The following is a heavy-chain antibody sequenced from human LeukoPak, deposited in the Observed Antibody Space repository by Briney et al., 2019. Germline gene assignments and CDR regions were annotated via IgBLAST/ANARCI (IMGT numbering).Heavy chain of an antibody. D-gene: IGHD3-22*01. Sequence: SETLSLTCTVSGDSINSLDLWSWVRQPPGKGLEWIGETYLSGTTHSNPSVKSRVTISIDKSKNQFFLNLSSVTAADTAVYYCAGLVGRYSSGLYYYYFDYWGQGTLVTVSS. CDR1: GDSINSLDL. CDR2: TYLSGTT. J-gene: IGHJ4*02. CDR3: AGLVGRYSSGLYYYYFDY. V-gene: IGHV4-4*02.